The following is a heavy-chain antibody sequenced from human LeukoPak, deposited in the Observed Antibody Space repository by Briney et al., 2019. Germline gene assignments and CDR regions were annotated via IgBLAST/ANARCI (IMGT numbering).Heavy chain of an antibody. J-gene: IGHJ4*02. CDR1: GGSISSGGYY. D-gene: IGHD6-6*01. V-gene: IGHV4-31*03. CDR3: ARGPLPRLVYFDY. Sequence: PSETLSLTCTVSGGSISSGGYYWSWIRQHPGKGLEWIGYIYYSGSTYYNPSLKSRVTISVDTSKNQFSLKLSSVTAADTAVYYCARGPLPRLVYFDYWGQGTLVTVSS. CDR2: IYYSGST.